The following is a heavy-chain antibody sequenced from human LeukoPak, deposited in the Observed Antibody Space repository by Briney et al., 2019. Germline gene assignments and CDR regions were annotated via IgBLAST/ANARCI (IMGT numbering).Heavy chain of an antibody. CDR3: ARGGRLYCSSTSCHYRYYYYMDV. V-gene: IGHV1-8*01. CDR2: MNPNSGNT. D-gene: IGHD2-2*01. CDR1: GYTFTSYD. J-gene: IGHJ6*03. Sequence: ASVKVSCKASGYTFTSYDINWVRQATGQGLEWMGWMNPNSGNTGYAQKFQGRVTMTRNTSISTAYMELSSLRSEDTAVYYCARGGRLYCSSTSCHYRYYYYMDVWGKGTTVTISS.